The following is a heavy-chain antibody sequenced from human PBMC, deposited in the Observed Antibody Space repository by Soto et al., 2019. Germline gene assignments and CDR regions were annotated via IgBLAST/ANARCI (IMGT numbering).Heavy chain of an antibody. J-gene: IGHJ4*02. D-gene: IGHD4-17*01. Sequence: VQLVQSGAEVKKPGSSVKVSCKASGGTFNMYTFNWVRQAPGQGLEWMGRIIPILNRANYAQKFQGRATITADESTSTAYMELSSLRSEHTAVYYCARDRGDDYGDYARGQGTLVTVSS. V-gene: IGHV1-69*08. CDR2: IIPILNRA. CDR3: ARDRGDDYGDYA. CDR1: GGTFNMYT.